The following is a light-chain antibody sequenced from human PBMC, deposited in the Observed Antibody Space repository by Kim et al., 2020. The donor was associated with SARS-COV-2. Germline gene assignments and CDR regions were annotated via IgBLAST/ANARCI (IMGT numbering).Light chain of an antibody. CDR3: NSRDSSGDHVV. CDR2: GKY. J-gene: IGLJ3*02. Sequence: ALGQTVRLTCQGDSLRNYYATWYQQRPGQAPVLVLYGKYNRPSGIPDRFSGSASGNTASLTITGAQAEDEADYYCNSRDSSGDHVVFGRGTQLTVL. CDR1: SLRNYY. V-gene: IGLV3-19*01.